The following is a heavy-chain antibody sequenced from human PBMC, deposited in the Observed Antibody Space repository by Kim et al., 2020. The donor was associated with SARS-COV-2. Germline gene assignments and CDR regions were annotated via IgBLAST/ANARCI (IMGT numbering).Heavy chain of an antibody. V-gene: IGHV3-9*03. D-gene: IGHD1-26*01. CDR3: AKDMERGGGAVRYYGMDV. J-gene: IGHJ6*02. CDR2: ISWNSGSI. Sequence: GGSLRLSCAASGFTFSDYAMHWVRQAPGKGLEWVSGISWNSGSIAYADSVKGRFTVSRDNAKNSLYLQMNSLRAEDMALYYCAKDMERGGGAVRYYGMDVWGQGTTVTVSS. CDR1: GFTFSDYA.